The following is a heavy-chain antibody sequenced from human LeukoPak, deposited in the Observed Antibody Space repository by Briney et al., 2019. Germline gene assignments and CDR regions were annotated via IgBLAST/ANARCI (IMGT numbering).Heavy chain of an antibody. CDR3: ARDLGDTIFGVVSD. Sequence: PGGSLRLSCAASGFTFSTYSMNWVRQAPGKGLEWVSSISSSSSYIYYADSVKGRFTISRDNAKNSLYLQMNSPRAEDTAVYYCARDLGDTIFGVVSDWGQGTLVTVSS. CDR2: ISSSSSYI. V-gene: IGHV3-21*01. CDR1: GFTFSTYS. J-gene: IGHJ4*02. D-gene: IGHD3-3*01.